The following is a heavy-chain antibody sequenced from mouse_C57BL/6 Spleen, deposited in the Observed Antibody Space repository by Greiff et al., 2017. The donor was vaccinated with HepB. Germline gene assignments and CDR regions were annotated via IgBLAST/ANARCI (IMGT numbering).Heavy chain of an antibody. Sequence: QVQLQQPGAELVKPGASVKMSCKASGYTFTSYWITWVKQRPGQGLEWIGDIYPGSGSTNYNEKFKSKATLTVDTSSSTAYMQLSSLTSEDSAVYYCARGAYYSNYVPLFDYWGQGTTLTVSS. CDR3: ARGAYYSNYVPLFDY. V-gene: IGHV1-55*01. CDR1: GYTFTSYW. J-gene: IGHJ2*01. CDR2: IYPGSGST. D-gene: IGHD2-5*01.